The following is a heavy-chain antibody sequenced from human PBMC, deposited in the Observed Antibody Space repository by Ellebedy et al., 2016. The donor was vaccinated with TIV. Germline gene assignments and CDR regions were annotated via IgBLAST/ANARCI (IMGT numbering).Heavy chain of an antibody. Sequence: AASVKVSCKATGYTFSNYDVTWVRRPPGQGLEWMGLISAYKGDTKYSQKAQGRVVLTIDTSTNTAYMELRSLRSDDTAVYYCGRGSYIPSRGFDYWGQGTLVTVSS. V-gene: IGHV1-18*04. J-gene: IGHJ4*02. CDR1: GYTFSNYD. CDR2: ISAYKGDT. CDR3: GRGSYIPSRGFDY. D-gene: IGHD5-18*01.